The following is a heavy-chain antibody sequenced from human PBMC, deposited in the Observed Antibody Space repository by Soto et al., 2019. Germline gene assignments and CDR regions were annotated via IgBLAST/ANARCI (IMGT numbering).Heavy chain of an antibody. J-gene: IGHJ4*02. Sequence: EVQLLESGGGLVQPGRSLRLSCAASGFTFSSYAMSWVRQAPGKGLEWVSGISSSGDSTNYADSVKGRFTISRDNSKSTLFLQMNSLRAEDTAVYYCAKVPWQLVRTHYFDYWGQGTLVTVSS. CDR2: ISSSGDST. CDR1: GFTFSSYA. V-gene: IGHV3-23*01. CDR3: AKVPWQLVRTHYFDY. D-gene: IGHD6-6*01.